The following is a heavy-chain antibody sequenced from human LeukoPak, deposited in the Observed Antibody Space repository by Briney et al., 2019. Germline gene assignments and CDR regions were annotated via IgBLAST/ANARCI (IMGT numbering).Heavy chain of an antibody. J-gene: IGHJ4*02. V-gene: IGHV3-21*01. D-gene: IGHD4-11*01. CDR1: GFTFSTYS. CDR3: ARDRDGRNYGDY. Sequence: RAGGSLRLSCAASGFTFSTYSMNWVRLAPGKGLEWVSSISSSSSYIYYADSVKGRFTISRDNAKNSLYLQMNSLRAEDTAVYYCARDRDGRNYGDYWGQGTLVTVSS. CDR2: ISSSSSYI.